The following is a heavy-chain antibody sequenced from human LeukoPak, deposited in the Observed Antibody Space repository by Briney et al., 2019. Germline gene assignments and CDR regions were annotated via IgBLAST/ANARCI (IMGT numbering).Heavy chain of an antibody. Sequence: GGSLRLSCAASGFTFSSYAMSWVRQAPGKGLEWVSAISGSGGSTYYADSVEGRFTISRDNSKNTLYLQMNSLRAEDTAVYYCAKEAYYYDSSGYRYPGDYWGQGTLVTVSS. V-gene: IGHV3-23*01. CDR2: ISGSGGST. CDR1: GFTFSSYA. J-gene: IGHJ4*02. D-gene: IGHD3-22*01. CDR3: AKEAYYYDSSGYRYPGDY.